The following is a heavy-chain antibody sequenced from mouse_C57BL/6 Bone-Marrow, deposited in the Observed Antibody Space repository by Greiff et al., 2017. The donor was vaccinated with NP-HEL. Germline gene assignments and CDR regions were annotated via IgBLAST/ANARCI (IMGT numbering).Heavy chain of an antibody. CDR1: GFTFSNYW. J-gene: IGHJ4*01. V-gene: IGHV6-3*01. CDR3: TRDYGSSYEAMDY. Sequence: EVKVEESGGGLVQPGGSMKLSCVASGFTFSNYWMNWVRQSPEKGLEWVAQIRLKSDNYATHYAESVKGRFTISRDDSKSSVYLQMNNLRAEDTGIYYCTRDYGSSYEAMDYWGQGTSVTVSS. D-gene: IGHD1-1*01. CDR2: IRLKSDNYAT.